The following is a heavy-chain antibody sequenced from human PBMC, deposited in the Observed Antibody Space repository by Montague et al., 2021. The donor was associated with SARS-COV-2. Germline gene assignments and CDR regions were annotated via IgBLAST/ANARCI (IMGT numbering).Heavy chain of an antibody. D-gene: IGHD6-13*01. CDR2: SKWYN. Sequence: SKWYNDYAVSMKSRITINPDTSKNQFSLQLKSVTPKDTAIYFCGRVFAPAGTFDFWGQGTLVTVSS. J-gene: IGHJ4*02. V-gene: IGHV6-1*01. CDR3: GRVFAPAGTFDF.